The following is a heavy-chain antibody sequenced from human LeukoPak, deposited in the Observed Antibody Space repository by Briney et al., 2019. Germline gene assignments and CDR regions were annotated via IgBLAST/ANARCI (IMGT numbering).Heavy chain of an antibody. V-gene: IGHV4-61*01. D-gene: IGHD6-19*01. Sequence: SSETLSLTCTVSGGSVSSGSYYWSWIRQPPGKGLEWIGYIYYSGSTNYNPSLKSRVTISVDTSENQFSLKLSSVTAADTAVYYCAREGRGSSGRYYFDYWGQGTLVTVSS. CDR2: IYYSGST. J-gene: IGHJ4*02. CDR1: GGSVSSGSYY. CDR3: AREGRGSSGRYYFDY.